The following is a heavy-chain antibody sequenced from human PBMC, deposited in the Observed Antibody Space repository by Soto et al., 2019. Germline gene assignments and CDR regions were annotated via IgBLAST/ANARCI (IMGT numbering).Heavy chain of an antibody. CDR1: GYSFTSYW. D-gene: IGHD4-17*01. CDR3: ARSMTTVTTAYYDGMDV. V-gene: IGHV5-51*01. CDR2: IYPGDSDT. Sequence: GESLKISCKGSGYSFTSYWIGWVRQMPRKGLEWMGIIYPGDSDTRYSPSFQGQVTISADKSISTAYLQWSSLKASDTAMYYCARSMTTVTTAYYDGMDVWGQGTTDTVSS. J-gene: IGHJ6*02.